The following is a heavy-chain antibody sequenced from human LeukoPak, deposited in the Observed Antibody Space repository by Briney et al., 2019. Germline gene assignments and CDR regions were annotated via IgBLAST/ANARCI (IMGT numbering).Heavy chain of an antibody. J-gene: IGHJ5*02. V-gene: IGHV4-59*01. CDR3: ATAYYDFNWFDP. Sequence: KPSATLSLTCTVSGGSISSYYLCWIRQPPGKGLEWIGYIYYSGSTNYNPSLKSRVTISVDTSKNQFSLKLSSVTAADTAVYYCATAYYDFNWFDPWGQGTLVTVSS. CDR1: GGSISSYY. CDR2: IYYSGST. D-gene: IGHD3-3*01.